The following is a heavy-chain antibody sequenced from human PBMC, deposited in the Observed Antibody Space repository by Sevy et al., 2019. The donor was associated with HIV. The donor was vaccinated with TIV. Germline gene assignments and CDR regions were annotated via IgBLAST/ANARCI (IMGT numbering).Heavy chain of an antibody. J-gene: IGHJ3*02. CDR2: ISSSSRTI. Sequence: GGSLRLSCAASGFTFSNYSMTWVRQAPGKGLEWISYISSSSRTIYNADSVKGRFTISRDNAKNSLYLQMNSLGDEDMAVYYCARHVTIVVQRISTRAFDIWGQGTMVTVSS. CDR1: GFTFSNYS. V-gene: IGHV3-48*02. CDR3: ARHVTIVVQRISTRAFDI. D-gene: IGHD2-21*01.